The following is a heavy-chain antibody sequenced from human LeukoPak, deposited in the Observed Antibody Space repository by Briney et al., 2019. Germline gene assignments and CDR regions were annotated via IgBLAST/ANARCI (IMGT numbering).Heavy chain of an antibody. J-gene: IGHJ3*02. CDR2: INWNGGST. CDR1: GFTFDDYG. Sequence: PGGSLRLSCAASGFTFDDYGMSWVRQAPGKGLEWVSGINWNGGSTGYADSVKGRFTISRDNAKNSLYLQMNSLRAEDTALHYCARNFWSGYSGAFDIWGQGTMVTVSS. V-gene: IGHV3-20*04. CDR3: ARNFWSGYSGAFDI. D-gene: IGHD3-3*01.